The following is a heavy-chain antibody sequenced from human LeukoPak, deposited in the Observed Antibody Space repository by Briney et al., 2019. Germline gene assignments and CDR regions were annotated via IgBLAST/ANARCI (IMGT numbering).Heavy chain of an antibody. D-gene: IGHD6-19*01. J-gene: IGHJ4*02. V-gene: IGHV3-23*01. Sequence: PGGSLRLSCAASGFTFSSYAMSWVRQAPGKGLEWVSAISGSGGSTYYADSVEGRFTISRDNSKNTLYLQMNSLRAEDTAVYYCAKAGPLGSSGATYEEGWGQGTLVTVSS. CDR2: ISGSGGST. CDR1: GFTFSSYA. CDR3: AKAGPLGSSGATYEEG.